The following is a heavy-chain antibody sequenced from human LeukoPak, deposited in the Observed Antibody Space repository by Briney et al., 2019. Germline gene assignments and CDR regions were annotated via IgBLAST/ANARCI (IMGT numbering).Heavy chain of an antibody. CDR3: ARPEQIVGAHY. Sequence: KTGASLKISCKGSGSSFTSYWIGWVRQLPGKGLEWMGIIYPGDSNTKYSPSFQGQVTISADKSISTAYLQWSSLKASDTAMYYCARPEQIVGAHYWGQGTLVTVSS. CDR1: GSSFTSYW. V-gene: IGHV5-51*01. CDR2: IYPGDSNT. J-gene: IGHJ4*02. D-gene: IGHD1-26*01.